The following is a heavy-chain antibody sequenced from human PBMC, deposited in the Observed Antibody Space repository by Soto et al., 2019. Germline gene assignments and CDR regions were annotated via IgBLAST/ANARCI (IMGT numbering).Heavy chain of an antibody. CDR1: GGSISSGGYS. CDR3: ARASTTVTTLDY. CDR2: IYHSGST. D-gene: IGHD4-17*01. V-gene: IGHV4-30-2*01. J-gene: IGHJ4*02. Sequence: SETLSLTCAVSGGSISSGGYSWSWVRQPPGKGLEWIGYIYHSGSTYYNPSLKSRVTISVDRSKNQFSLKLSSVTAADTAVYYCARASTTVTTLDYWGQGTLVTVSS.